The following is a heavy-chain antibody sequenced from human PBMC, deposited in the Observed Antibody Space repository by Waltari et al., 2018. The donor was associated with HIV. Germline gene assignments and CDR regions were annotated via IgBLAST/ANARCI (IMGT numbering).Heavy chain of an antibody. CDR2: VDNSGNI. V-gene: IGHV4-31*04. CDR1: GSPTRRGGSY. J-gene: IGHJ4*02. D-gene: IGHD6-13*01. Sequence: QVRLQESGSGLVRPSQTLSLTCTFSGSPTRRGGSYWTWIRQHPDKGLEWVGYVDNSGNIYSNPSLWGRVSISVDTSKNQFFLELTSVTPADTAVYFCALAPAAVPPLFDFWGPGMLVTVSS. CDR3: ALAPAAVPPLFDF.